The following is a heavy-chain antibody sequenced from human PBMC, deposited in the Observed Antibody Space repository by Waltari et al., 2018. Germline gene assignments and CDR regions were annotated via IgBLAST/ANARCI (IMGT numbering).Heavy chain of an antibody. V-gene: IGHV3-33*01. CDR2: IWYDGSNK. Sequence: QVQLVESGGGVVQPGRSLRLSCAASGFTFSSYGMHWVRQAPGKGLEWVAVIWYDGSNKEYAESVKGRFTISRDNSKNTLYLQMNSRRAEDTAVYYCARSGRWLQTRFDYWGQGTLVTVSS. CDR3: ARSGRWLQTRFDY. CDR1: GFTFSSYG. J-gene: IGHJ4*02. D-gene: IGHD5-12*01.